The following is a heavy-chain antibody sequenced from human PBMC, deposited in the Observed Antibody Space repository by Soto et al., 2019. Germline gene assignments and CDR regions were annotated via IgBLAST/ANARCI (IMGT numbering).Heavy chain of an antibody. CDR2: ISSSGSTI. V-gene: IGHV3-11*01. CDR1: GFTFSDYY. CDR3: ARGSTDSYPGSRIFDF. D-gene: IGHD3-10*01. J-gene: IGHJ4*02. Sequence: GGSLRLSCAASGFTFSDYYMSWIRQAPGKGLEWVSYISSSGSTIYYADSVKGRFTISRDNAKNSLYPQMNSLRVEDSALYYCARGSTDSYPGSRIFDFWGRGTLVTVSS.